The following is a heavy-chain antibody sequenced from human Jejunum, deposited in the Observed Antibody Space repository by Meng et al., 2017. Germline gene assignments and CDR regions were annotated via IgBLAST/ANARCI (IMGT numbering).Heavy chain of an antibody. Sequence: QLPLQESGPGLVKPSETLSLTCPVSGVSISNSNSYWGRVRQPPGKGLEWIGYVHYTGSSTYSPPSLKSRVTMSVDTSKNQFSLRLRSVTAADTALYYCARRGDWNYFDHWGQGTLVTVSS. CDR2: VHYTGSST. CDR3: ARRGDWNYFDH. CDR1: GVSISNSNSY. D-gene: IGHD3/OR15-3a*01. J-gene: IGHJ4*02. V-gene: IGHV4-39*01.